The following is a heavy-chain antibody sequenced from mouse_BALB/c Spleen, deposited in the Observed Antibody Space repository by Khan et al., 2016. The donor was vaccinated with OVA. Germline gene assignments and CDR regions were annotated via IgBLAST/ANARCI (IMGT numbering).Heavy chain of an antibody. J-gene: IGHJ3*01. V-gene: IGHV5-6*01. CDR1: GFTFSSYG. CDR3: ASHLTGSFAY. CDR2: ISSAGDYT. D-gene: IGHD4-1*01. Sequence: EVELVESGGDLVKPGGSLKLSCAASGFTFSSYGMSWVRQTPDKRLEWVATISSAGDYTYYPDNVKGRFTISRDNAKNTLYLQMSSLKSEDTAMFYCASHLTGSFAYWGQGTLVTFSA.